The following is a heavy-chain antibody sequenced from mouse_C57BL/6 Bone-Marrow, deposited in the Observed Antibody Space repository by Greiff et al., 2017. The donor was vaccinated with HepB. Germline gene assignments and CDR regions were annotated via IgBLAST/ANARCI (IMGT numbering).Heavy chain of an antibody. CDR2: INPNNGGT. V-gene: IGHV1-22*01. CDR3: AMGVLGIYYDYDGAY. Sequence: EVQLQQSGPELVKPGASVKMSCKASGYTFTDYNMHWVKQSHGKSLEWIGYINPNNGGTSYNQKFKGKATLTVNKSSSTAYMELRSLTSEDSAVYYCAMGVLGIYYDYDGAYWGQGTLVTVSA. CDR1: GYTFTDYN. J-gene: IGHJ3*01. D-gene: IGHD2-4*01.